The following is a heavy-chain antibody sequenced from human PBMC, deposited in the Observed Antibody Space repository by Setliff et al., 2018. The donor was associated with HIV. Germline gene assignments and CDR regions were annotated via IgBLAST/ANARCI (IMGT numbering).Heavy chain of an antibody. D-gene: IGHD2-8*01. CDR2: IHPGDSDV. Sequence: GESLKISCKGSGYRFSSYWIGWVRQMPGKGLEWMGIIHPGDSDVKYSPSFQSQVTISAGKSISTAYVQWSSLEASDTAMYYCASPGYCTSPDCMNVFNFWGHGTMVTVSS. CDR3: ASPGYCTSPDCMNVFNF. J-gene: IGHJ3*01. V-gene: IGHV5-51*01. CDR1: GYRFSSYW.